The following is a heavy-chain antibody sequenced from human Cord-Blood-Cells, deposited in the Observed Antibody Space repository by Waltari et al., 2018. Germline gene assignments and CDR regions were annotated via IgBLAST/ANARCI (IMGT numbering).Heavy chain of an antibody. J-gene: IGHJ4*02. Sequence: VQLVESGGGVVQPGRSLRLSCAASGFTFSSYAMHWFRQAPGKGLGWVAVIGYDGSNKYYADSVKGRFTISRDNSKNTLYLQMNSLRAEDTAVYYCARDRGKGLWDYWGQGTLVTVSS. D-gene: IGHD5-18*01. V-gene: IGHV3-33*01. CDR3: ARDRGKGLWDY. CDR2: IGYDGSNK. CDR1: GFTFSSYA.